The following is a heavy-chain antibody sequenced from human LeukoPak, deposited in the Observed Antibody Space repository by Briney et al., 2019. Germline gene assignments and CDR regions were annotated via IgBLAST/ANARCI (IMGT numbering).Heavy chain of an antibody. CDR3: ARNDMITFGGVLDAFDI. J-gene: IGHJ3*02. Sequence: GASVKVSCKASGYTFTSYYMHWVRQAPGQGLEGMGIINPSGGSTSYAQKFQGRVTMTRDTSTSTVYMELSSLRSEDTAVYYCARNDMITFGGVLDAFDIWGQGTMVTVSS. V-gene: IGHV1-46*01. D-gene: IGHD3-16*01. CDR2: INPSGGST. CDR1: GYTFTSYY.